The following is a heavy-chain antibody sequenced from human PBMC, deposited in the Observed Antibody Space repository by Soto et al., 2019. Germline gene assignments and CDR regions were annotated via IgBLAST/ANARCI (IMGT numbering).Heavy chain of an antibody. CDR1: GGSISRYY. D-gene: IGHD2-2*02. Sequence: PSETLSLTCTDPGGSISRYYWSWVRQPPGKGLEWIGYIYYSGSTNYNPSLKSRVTISVDTSKNQFSLKLSSVTAADTAVYYCAREDRYCSSTSCYTGQNWFDPWGQGTLVTVSS. CDR3: AREDRYCSSTSCYTGQNWFDP. J-gene: IGHJ5*02. V-gene: IGHV4-59*01. CDR2: IYYSGST.